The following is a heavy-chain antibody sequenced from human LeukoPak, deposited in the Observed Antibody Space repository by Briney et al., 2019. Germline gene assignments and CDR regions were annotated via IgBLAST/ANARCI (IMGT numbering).Heavy chain of an antibody. D-gene: IGHD6-6*01. Sequence: SETLSLTCTVSGGSISSGDYYWSWIRQHPGKGLEWIGYIYYSGSTYYNPSLKSRVTISVDTSKNQFSLKLSSVTAADTAVYYCARARSSSLAYFDYWGQGTLVTVSS. V-gene: IGHV4-31*03. CDR3: ARARSSSLAYFDY. CDR2: IYYSGST. J-gene: IGHJ4*02. CDR1: GGSISSGDYY.